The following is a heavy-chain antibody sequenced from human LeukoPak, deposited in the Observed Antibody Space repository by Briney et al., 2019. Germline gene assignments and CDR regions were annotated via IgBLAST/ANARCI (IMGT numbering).Heavy chain of an antibody. J-gene: IGHJ4*02. CDR1: GGSISSYY. V-gene: IGHV4-4*07. CDR3: ARANFWSGYPLAFDY. Sequence: SETLSLTCIVSGGSISSYYWSWLRQPAGKGLEWIGRIYTSGSTNYNPSLKSRVTMSVDTSKNQFSLKMSSVTAADTAVYYCARANFWSGYPLAFDYWGQGTLVTVSS. CDR2: IYTSGST. D-gene: IGHD3-3*01.